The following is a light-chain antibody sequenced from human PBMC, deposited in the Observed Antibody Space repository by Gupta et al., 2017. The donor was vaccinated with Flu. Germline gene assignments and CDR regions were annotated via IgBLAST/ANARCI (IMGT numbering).Light chain of an antibody. CDR3: ETWETNSRV. V-gene: IGLV4-60*03. Sequence: VKITCTLGGGHSSYIITWHQQQPGMAPRYVMRLESSGTYSKGSGVPGRFSGSSSGADRYLTISNLQAEDEDKYYCETWETNSRVFGGGTKLTVL. CDR1: GGHSSYI. CDR2: LESSGTY. J-gene: IGLJ3*02.